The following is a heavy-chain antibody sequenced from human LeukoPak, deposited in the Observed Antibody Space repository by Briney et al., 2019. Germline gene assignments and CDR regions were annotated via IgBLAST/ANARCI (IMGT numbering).Heavy chain of an antibody. D-gene: IGHD6-13*01. CDR1: GGSISSGGYY. Sequence: SQTLTLTCTVSGGSISSGGYYWSWIRQPPGKGLEWIGYIYHSGSTYYNPSLKSRVTISVDRSKNQFSLKLSSVTAADTAVYYCARRIAAAGTSWFDPWGQGTLVTVSS. CDR3: ARRIAAAGTSWFDP. V-gene: IGHV4-30-2*01. CDR2: IYHSGST. J-gene: IGHJ5*02.